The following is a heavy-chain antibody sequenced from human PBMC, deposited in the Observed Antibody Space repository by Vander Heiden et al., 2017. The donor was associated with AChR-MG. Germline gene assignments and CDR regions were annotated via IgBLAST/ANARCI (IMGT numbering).Heavy chain of an antibody. V-gene: IGHV4-30-4*01. CDR3: ARDPGIALAGYYYGVDV. J-gene: IGHJ6*02. Sequence: QVQLQESGPGLVKPSQTLSLTCTVSGASIRSGDYYWSWIRQPPGKGLEWIGYIVHSGSTHYNPSLKSRVTISVDTSKNQFSLRLSSVTAADAAVYFCARDPGIALAGYYYGVDVWGQGTTVIVSS. CDR2: IVHSGST. D-gene: IGHD6-19*01. CDR1: GASIRSGDYY.